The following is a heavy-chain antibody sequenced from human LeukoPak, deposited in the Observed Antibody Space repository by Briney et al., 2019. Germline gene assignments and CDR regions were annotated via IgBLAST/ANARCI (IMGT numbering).Heavy chain of an antibody. J-gene: IGHJ4*02. V-gene: IGHV1-8*01. CDR2: MNPNSGYT. CDR3: ARVWRGSGRFDY. Sequence: GASVKVSCKASGYTFTSYDINWVRQATGQGLEWMGWMNPNSGYTGYAQKSQGRVTMTRNTSISTAYMELSSLRSEDTAVYYCARVWRGSGRFDYWGQGTLVTVSS. CDR1: GYTFTSYD. D-gene: IGHD3-10*01.